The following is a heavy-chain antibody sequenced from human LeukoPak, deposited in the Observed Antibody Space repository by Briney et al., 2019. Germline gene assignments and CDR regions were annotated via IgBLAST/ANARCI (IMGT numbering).Heavy chain of an antibody. V-gene: IGHV3-48*03. CDR3: VRGLDYNVAWVY. Sequence: GGSLRLSCVVSGFTFSSFEMNWVRKAPGRGLEWVSYISSSGSTLYYADSVKGRFSISRDNAKNSLYLQMNSLRAEDTAVYYCVRGLDYNVAWVYWGQGTLVTVSS. CDR1: GFTFSSFE. D-gene: IGHD3-10*01. CDR2: ISSSGSTL. J-gene: IGHJ4*02.